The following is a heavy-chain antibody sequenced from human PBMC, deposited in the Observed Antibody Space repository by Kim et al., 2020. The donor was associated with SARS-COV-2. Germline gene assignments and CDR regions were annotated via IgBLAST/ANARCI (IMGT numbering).Heavy chain of an antibody. J-gene: IGHJ4*02. CDR2: SRWRT. Sequence: SRWRTNDNPSLKSRVTMSVDTSENQISLKLSSVTAADTAVYYCARSSADYWGQGALVTVSS. V-gene: IGHV4-59*10. CDR3: ARSSADY.